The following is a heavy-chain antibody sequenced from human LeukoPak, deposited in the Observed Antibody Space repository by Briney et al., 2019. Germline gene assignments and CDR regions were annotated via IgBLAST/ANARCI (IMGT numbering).Heavy chain of an antibody. D-gene: IGHD3-22*01. J-gene: IGHJ4*02. Sequence: ASVKVSCKASGYTFTGYYMHWVRQAPGQGLEWMGQIHPNSGGTNYAQKFQGRVTMTRDTSISTAYMELSRLRSDDTAVYYCAREFPGWRITMRLYYFDHWGQGTLVTVSS. CDR1: GYTFTGYY. V-gene: IGHV1-2*06. CDR2: IHPNSGGT. CDR3: AREFPGWRITMRLYYFDH.